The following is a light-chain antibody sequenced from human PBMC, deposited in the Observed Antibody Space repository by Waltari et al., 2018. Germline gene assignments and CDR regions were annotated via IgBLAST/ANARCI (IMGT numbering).Light chain of an antibody. CDR1: TRDIGVVYY. CDR2: AVT. Sequence: QSALTQPASVSGSPGQSITIPCTGPTRDIGVVYYVSLYQQFPGKAPKLMIYAVTKRPSGVSSRFSGSKSGNTASLTISGLQAEDEGDYYCCSFRGGDSFVFGTGTRVTVV. J-gene: IGLJ1*01. CDR3: CSFRGGDSFV. V-gene: IGLV2-14*03.